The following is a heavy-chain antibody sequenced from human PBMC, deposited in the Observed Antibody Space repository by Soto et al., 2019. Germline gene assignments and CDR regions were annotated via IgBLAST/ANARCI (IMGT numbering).Heavy chain of an antibody. V-gene: IGHV3-48*03. CDR1: AFPLSRYE. CDR2: ISSSGSTI. CDR3: ARLTVTEDAFDI. J-gene: IGHJ3*02. Sequence: GGSLRLSCAAYAFPLSRYEMNWVRQAPGKGLEWVSYISSSGSTIYYADSVKGRFTISRDNAKNSLYLQMNSLRAEDTAVYYCARLTVTEDAFDIWGQVTMVTVSS. D-gene: IGHD4-17*01.